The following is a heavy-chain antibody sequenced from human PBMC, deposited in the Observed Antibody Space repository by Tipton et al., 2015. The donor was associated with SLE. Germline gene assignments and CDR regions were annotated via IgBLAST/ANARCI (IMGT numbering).Heavy chain of an antibody. Sequence: TLSLTCTVSGGSISSSSNYWGWIRQPPGKGLEWIGEINHSGSTNYNPSLKSRVTISVDTSKNQFSLKLSSVTAADTAVYYCARGYYGSGAFDLWGRGTLVTVSS. J-gene: IGHJ2*01. D-gene: IGHD3-10*01. CDR3: ARGYYGSGAFDL. V-gene: IGHV4-39*07. CDR1: GGSISSSSNY. CDR2: INHSGST.